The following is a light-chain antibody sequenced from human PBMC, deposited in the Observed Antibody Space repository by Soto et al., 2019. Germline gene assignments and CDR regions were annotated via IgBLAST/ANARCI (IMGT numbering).Light chain of an antibody. V-gene: IGKV3-15*01. CDR3: QQYNNWPRT. CDR1: QSVSSN. Sequence: EIVMTQSPDTLSVSPGERATLSCRASQSVSSNLAWYQQKSGQAPRLLIYGASTRATGIPARFSGSGSGTEFTLTISSLQSEDFAVYYCQQYNNWPRTFGQGTKVEIQ. J-gene: IGKJ1*01. CDR2: GAS.